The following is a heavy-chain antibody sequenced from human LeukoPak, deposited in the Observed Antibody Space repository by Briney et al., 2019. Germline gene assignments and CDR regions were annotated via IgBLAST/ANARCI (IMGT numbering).Heavy chain of an antibody. V-gene: IGHV1-69*06. CDR1: GGTFSSYA. J-gene: IGHJ4*02. CDR2: IIPIFGTA. D-gene: IGHD3-9*01. CDR3: ARDADILTGYYFDY. Sequence: SVKVSCKASGGTFSSYAISWVRQAPGQGLEWMGGIIPIFGTANYAQKFQGRVTITADKSTSTAYMELSSLRSEDTAVYYCARDADILTGYYFDYWGQGTLVTVSS.